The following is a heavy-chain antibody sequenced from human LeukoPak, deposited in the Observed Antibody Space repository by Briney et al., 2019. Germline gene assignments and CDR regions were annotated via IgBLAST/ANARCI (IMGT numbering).Heavy chain of an antibody. D-gene: IGHD6-25*01. CDR2: INPNGGST. CDR1: GYTFTSYY. J-gene: IGHJ4*02. CDR3: GRRSLAAVIDY. Sequence: ASVKVSCKASGYTFTSYYMHWVRQAPGQGLEWMGIINPNGGSTSYAQRFQGRVTMTRDTSTSTVYMELSSLRSEDTAIYYCGRRSLAAVIDYWGQGTLSPSPQ. V-gene: IGHV1-46*01.